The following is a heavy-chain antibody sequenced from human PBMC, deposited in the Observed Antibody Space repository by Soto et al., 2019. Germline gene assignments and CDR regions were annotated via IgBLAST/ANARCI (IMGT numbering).Heavy chain of an antibody. V-gene: IGHV3-15*01. CDR2: ILSKTDGGTT. CDR3: TTYDYIWRNYRYRWAY. CDR1: GFTFSDSW. Sequence: EVQLVESGGGLVKPGGSLRLSCAASGFTFSDSWMGWVRQGPGRGLEWVGRILSKTDGGTTDYAAPVKGRFTISRDDSKNTLYLQMNSLKSEDTAVYYCTTYDYIWRNYRYRWAYWGQGTLVTVSS. D-gene: IGHD3-16*02. J-gene: IGHJ4*02.